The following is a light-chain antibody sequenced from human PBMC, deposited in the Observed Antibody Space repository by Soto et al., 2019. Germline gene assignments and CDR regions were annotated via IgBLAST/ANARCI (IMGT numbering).Light chain of an antibody. CDR3: AAWDDSLNGVV. CDR2: SNN. Sequence: QTVVTQPPSASGTPGQRVTISCSGSSSNIGSNTVNWYQQLPGTAPKLLIYSNNQRPSGVPDRFSGSKSGTSASLAISGLQSEDGDDYYCAAWDDSLNGVVFGGGTKLTVL. V-gene: IGLV1-44*01. CDR1: SSNIGSNT. J-gene: IGLJ2*01.